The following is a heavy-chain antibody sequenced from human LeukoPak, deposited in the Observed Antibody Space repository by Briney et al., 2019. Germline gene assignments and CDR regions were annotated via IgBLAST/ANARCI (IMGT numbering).Heavy chain of an antibody. J-gene: IGHJ4*02. CDR1: GYTFTSYD. Sequence: ASVKVSCKASGYTFTSYDINWVRQATGQGLEWMGWMNPNSVNTGYAQKLQGRVTMTRNTSISTAYMELSSLRSEDTAVYYCARGVSYRGDYWGQGTLVTVSS. CDR2: MNPNSVNT. D-gene: IGHD1-26*01. V-gene: IGHV1-8*01. CDR3: ARGVSYRGDY.